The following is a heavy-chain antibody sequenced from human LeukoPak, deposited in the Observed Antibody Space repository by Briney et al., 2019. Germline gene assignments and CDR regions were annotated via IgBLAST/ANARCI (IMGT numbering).Heavy chain of an antibody. CDR3: ARDPDPFSRLSVFDI. D-gene: IGHD3-16*02. CDR2: TYYRSKWYN. CDR1: GDSVSRNSAA. Sequence: SQTLSLTCALSGDSVSRNSAAWYWLRQSPSRGLEWLGRTYYRSKWYNDYAVFMKSRITINPDTSKNQFSLQLNSVTPEDTAVYYCARDPDPFSRLSVFDIWGQGTMVTVSS. V-gene: IGHV6-1*01. J-gene: IGHJ3*02.